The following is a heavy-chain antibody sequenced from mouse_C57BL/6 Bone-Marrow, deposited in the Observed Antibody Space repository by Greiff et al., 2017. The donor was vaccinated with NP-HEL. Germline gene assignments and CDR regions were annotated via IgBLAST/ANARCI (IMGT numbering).Heavy chain of an antibody. D-gene: IGHD1-1*01. V-gene: IGHV5-6*01. Sequence: EVHLVESGGDLVKPGGSLKLSCAASGFTFSSYGMSWVRQTPDKRLEWVATISSGGSYTYYPDSVKGRFTFSRDNAKNTLYLQMSSLKSEDTAMYYCARRRRITTVVAPFAYWGQGTLVTVSA. J-gene: IGHJ3*01. CDR2: ISSGGSYT. CDR1: GFTFSSYG. CDR3: ARRRRITTVVAPFAY.